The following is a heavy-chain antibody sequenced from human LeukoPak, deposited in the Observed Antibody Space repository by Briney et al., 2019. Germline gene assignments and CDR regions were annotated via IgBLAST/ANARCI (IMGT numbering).Heavy chain of an antibody. J-gene: IGHJ4*02. CDR2: ISYDGSNK. CDR3: ARDRRLLWFGEFPLALDY. D-gene: IGHD3-10*01. CDR1: GFTFSSYA. Sequence: GGSLRLSCAAFGFTFSSYAMHWVRQAPGKGLEWVAVISYDGSNKYYADSVKGRFTISRDNSKNTLYLQMNSLRAEDTAVYYCARDRRLLWFGEFPLALDYWGQGTLVTVSS. V-gene: IGHV3-30-3*01.